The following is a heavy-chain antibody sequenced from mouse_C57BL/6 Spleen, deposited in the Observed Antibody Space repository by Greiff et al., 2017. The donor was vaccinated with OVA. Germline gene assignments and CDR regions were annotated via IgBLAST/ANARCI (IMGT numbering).Heavy chain of an antibody. CDR2: INPYNGDT. CDR3: ARHYDYGSSWGAMDY. J-gene: IGHJ4*01. CDR1: GYSFTGYF. V-gene: IGHV1-20*01. Sequence: EVKLMESGPELVKPGDSVKISCKASGYSFTGYFMNWVMQSHGKSLEWIGRINPYNGDTFYNQKFKGKATLTVDKSSSTAHMELRSLTSEDSAVYYCARHYDYGSSWGAMDYWGQGTSVTVSS. D-gene: IGHD1-1*01.